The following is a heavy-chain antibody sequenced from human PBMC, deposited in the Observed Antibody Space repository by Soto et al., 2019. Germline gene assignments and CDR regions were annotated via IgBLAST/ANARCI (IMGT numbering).Heavy chain of an antibody. J-gene: IGHJ6*02. V-gene: IGHV3-72*01. D-gene: IGHD3-10*02. CDR3: AMLGGWSGGSNDGDV. CDR2: IRRKANSYTT. CDR1: GLIFSDYH. Sequence: EVQLVESGGGLVQPGGSLRLSCAASGLIFSDYHMDWVRQAPGKGLEWVGRIRRKANSYTTEYAAFVKGRFTISRDDSQNSLYLQMNSLKSEDTEVYYCAMLGGWSGGSNDGDVGGQGTTVTVSS.